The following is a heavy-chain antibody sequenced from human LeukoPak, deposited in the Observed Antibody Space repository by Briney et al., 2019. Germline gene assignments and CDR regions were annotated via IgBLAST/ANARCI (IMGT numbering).Heavy chain of an antibody. CDR3: AKQSYGDYFFDY. Sequence: PGGSLRLSCAASGLTFSSYAMCWVRQAPGKGLEWVSAISGSGGSTYYADSVKGRFTISRDNSKNTLYLQMNSLRAEDTAVYYCAKQSYGDYFFDYWGQGTLVTVSS. V-gene: IGHV3-23*01. CDR1: GLTFSSYA. CDR2: ISGSGGST. J-gene: IGHJ4*02. D-gene: IGHD4-17*01.